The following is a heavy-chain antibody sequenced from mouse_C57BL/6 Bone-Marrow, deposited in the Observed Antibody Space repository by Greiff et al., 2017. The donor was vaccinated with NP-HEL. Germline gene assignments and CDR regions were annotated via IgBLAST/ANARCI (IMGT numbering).Heavy chain of an antibody. CDR1: GYTFTDYN. Sequence: EVKLMESGPELVKPGASVKIPCKASGYTFTDYNMDWVKQSHGKSLEWIGDINPNNGGTIYNQKFKGKATLTVDKSSSTAYMELRSLTSEDTAVYYCARGGYYYGSSYPFAYWGQGTLVTVSA. CDR3: ARGGYYYGSSYPFAY. CDR2: INPNNGGT. D-gene: IGHD1-1*01. V-gene: IGHV1-18*01. J-gene: IGHJ3*01.